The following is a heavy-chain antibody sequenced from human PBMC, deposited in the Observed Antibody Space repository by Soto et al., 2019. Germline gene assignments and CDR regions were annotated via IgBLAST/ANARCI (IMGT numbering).Heavy chain of an antibody. CDR2: IYHSGST. Sequence: SETLSLTCAVSGYSISSGYYWGWIRQPRGKGLEWIGSIYHSGSTYYNPSLKSRVTISVDTSKNQFSLKLSSVTAADTAVYYCARGRGYYDSSGYFDYWGQGTPVTVSS. CDR1: GYSISSGYY. J-gene: IGHJ4*01. V-gene: IGHV4-38-2*01. D-gene: IGHD3-22*01. CDR3: ARGRGYYDSSGYFDY.